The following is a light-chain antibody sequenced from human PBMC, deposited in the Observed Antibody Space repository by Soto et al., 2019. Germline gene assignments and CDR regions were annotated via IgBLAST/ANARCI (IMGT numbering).Light chain of an antibody. CDR1: QTFSSIY. V-gene: IGKV3-20*01. Sequence: EIVLSQSPGTLSLTPGERATLSCRASQTFSSIYLAWYQQKPGQAPRLLIYGASSRATGIPDRFSGSGSGTDFTLTISRPEPEDFAVYSCPPYVSWTFGHGTKVDIK. CDR2: GAS. CDR3: PPYVSWT. J-gene: IGKJ1*01.